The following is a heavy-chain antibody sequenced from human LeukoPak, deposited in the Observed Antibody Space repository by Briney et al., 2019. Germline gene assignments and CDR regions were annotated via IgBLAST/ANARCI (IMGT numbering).Heavy chain of an antibody. D-gene: IGHD4-23*01. CDR1: GGSFSGYY. V-gene: IGHV4-34*01. CDR2: INDSGST. J-gene: IGHJ4*02. Sequence: SETLSLTCAVYGGSFSGYYWSWIRQPPGKGLEWIGEINDSGSTNYNPSLKSRVTISVDTSKNQFSLKLSSVTAADTAVYYCARLTVVTPRGVDYWGQGTLVTVSS. CDR3: ARLTVVTPRGVDY.